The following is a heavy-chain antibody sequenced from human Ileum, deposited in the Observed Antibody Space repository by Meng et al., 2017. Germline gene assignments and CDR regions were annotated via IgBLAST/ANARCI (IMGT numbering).Heavy chain of an antibody. J-gene: IGHJ4*02. V-gene: IGHV4-34*01. CDR1: GDSFTDYY. Sequence: QLQLMQWGAGMLKPSETLSLSCNVYGDSFTDYYWNWIRQPPGKGLEWIGEIHYNGSTNYKPSLESRVTISEDTSQKQFSLRLSSVTAADTAVYYCARRIRGGSYLGWGQGTLVTVSS. CDR2: IHYNGST. CDR3: ARRIRGGSYLG. D-gene: IGHD1-26*01.